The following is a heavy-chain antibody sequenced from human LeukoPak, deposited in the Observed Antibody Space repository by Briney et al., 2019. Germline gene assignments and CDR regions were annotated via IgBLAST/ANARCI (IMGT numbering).Heavy chain of an antibody. D-gene: IGHD6-19*01. Sequence: VSVKVSCKASGYTFTGYYMHWVRQAPGQGLEWMGWINPNSGGTNYAQKFQGRVTMTRDTSISTAYMELSRLRSDDTAVYYCARDTPIAVAGTPFDYWGQGTLVTVSS. J-gene: IGHJ4*02. CDR3: ARDTPIAVAGTPFDY. CDR1: GYTFTGYY. V-gene: IGHV1-2*02. CDR2: INPNSGGT.